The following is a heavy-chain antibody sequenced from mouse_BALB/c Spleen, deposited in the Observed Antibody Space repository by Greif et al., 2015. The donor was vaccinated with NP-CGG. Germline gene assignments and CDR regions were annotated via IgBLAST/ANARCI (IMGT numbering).Heavy chain of an antibody. CDR1: GYSFTGYY. CDR3: AGWYDYDNYAMDY. D-gene: IGHD2-4*01. Sequence: LVKTGASVKISCKASGYSFTGYYMHWVKQSHGKSLEWIGYISCYNGATSYNQKFKGKATFTVDTSSSTAYMQFNSLTSEDSAVYYCAGWYDYDNYAMDYWGQGTSVTVSS. CDR2: ISCYNGAT. J-gene: IGHJ4*01. V-gene: IGHV1S34*01.